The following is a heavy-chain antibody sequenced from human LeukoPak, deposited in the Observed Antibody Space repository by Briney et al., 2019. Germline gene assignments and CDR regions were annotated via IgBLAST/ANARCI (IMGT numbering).Heavy chain of an antibody. CDR1: GFTFSNAW. D-gene: IGHD3-10*01. CDR2: IKSKNDGGTT. V-gene: IGHV3-15*01. CDR3: TTTISGVLWFGELSHLDY. Sequence: GGYLRLYCAASGFTFSNAWMRWVRQAQGKGREWVGRIKSKNDGGTTDYATPVKGRFTISRDDSKNTLYLQMNSLKTEDTAVYYCTTTISGVLWFGELSHLDYWGQGTLVTVSS. J-gene: IGHJ4*02.